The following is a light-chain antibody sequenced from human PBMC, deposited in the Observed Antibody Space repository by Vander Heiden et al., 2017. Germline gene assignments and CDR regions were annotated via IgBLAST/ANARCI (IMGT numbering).Light chain of an antibody. V-gene: IGKV1-8*01. CDR2: AAS. CDR3: QQYYSDHPIIT. J-gene: IGKJ4*01. Sequence: AIRMTQSPSSLSASTGDRVTITCRASQGISSYLAWYQQKPGKAPKLLIYAASTLQRGVTSRFSGSGDGTDVTLTISCLQSEDFATYYCQQYYSDHPIITFGGGTKVEIK. CDR1: QGISSY.